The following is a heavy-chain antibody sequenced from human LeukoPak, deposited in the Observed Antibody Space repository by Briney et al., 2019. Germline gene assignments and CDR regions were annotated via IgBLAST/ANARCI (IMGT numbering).Heavy chain of an antibody. Sequence: ASVKVSCKASGYTFTSYDINWVRQATGQGLEWMGWMNPNSGNTGYAQKFQGRVTMTRNTSISTAYMELSSLRSEDTAVYYCARGQGNYYDSSGYYRSAYFDYWGQGTLVTVSS. J-gene: IGHJ4*02. D-gene: IGHD3-22*01. V-gene: IGHV1-8*01. CDR3: ARGQGNYYDSSGYYRSAYFDY. CDR2: MNPNSGNT. CDR1: GYTFTSYD.